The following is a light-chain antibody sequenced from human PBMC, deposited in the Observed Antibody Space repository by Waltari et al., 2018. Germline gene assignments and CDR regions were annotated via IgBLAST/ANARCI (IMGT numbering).Light chain of an antibody. CDR2: WAS. V-gene: IGKV4-1*01. CDR3: QQFYNIPIT. J-gene: IGKJ5*01. CDR1: QTVLYSSNNKNY. Sequence: DIVMTQSPDSLAVSVGERATIHCRSSQTVLYSSNNKNYLGWYQQKTGQPPRLLINWASTRVSGVPDRFSGSGSGTDFTRTISSLEAEDAAVYYCQQFYNIPITFGQGTRLEIQ.